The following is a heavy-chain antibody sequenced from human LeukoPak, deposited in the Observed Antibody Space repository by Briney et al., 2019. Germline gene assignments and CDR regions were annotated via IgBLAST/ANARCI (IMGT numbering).Heavy chain of an antibody. J-gene: IGHJ4*02. CDR3: AIDTSDDYADY. CDR1: GFTFSSYA. CDR2: ISGSGGST. V-gene: IGHV3-23*01. Sequence: GGSLRLSCAASGFTFSSYAMSWVRQAPGKGLEWVSGISGSGGSTYYADSVKGRFTISRDNSKNTLYLQMSSLRAEDTAVYYCAIDTSDDYADYWGQGTLVSVSS.